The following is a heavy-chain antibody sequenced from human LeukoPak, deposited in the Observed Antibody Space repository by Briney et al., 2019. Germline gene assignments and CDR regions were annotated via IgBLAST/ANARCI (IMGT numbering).Heavy chain of an antibody. D-gene: IGHD6-13*01. CDR2: IKQDGSEK. V-gene: IGHV3-7*01. CDR3: AIVSLSIAAAGINWFDP. CDR1: GFTFSSYW. J-gene: IGHJ5*02. Sequence: GGSLRLSCAASGFTFSSYWMSWVRQAPGKGLEWVANIKQDGSEKYYVDSVKGRFTISRDNAKNSLYLQMNSLRAEDTAVYYCAIVSLSIAAAGINWFDPWGQGTLVTVSS.